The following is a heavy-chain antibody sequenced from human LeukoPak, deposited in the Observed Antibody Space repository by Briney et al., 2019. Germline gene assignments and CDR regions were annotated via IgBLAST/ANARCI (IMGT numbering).Heavy chain of an antibody. CDR2: INPNSGGT. D-gene: IGHD2-2*02. Sequence: ASVKVSCKASGYTFTGYYMHWVRQAPGQGLEWMGWINPNSGGTNYAQKFQGRVTMTRDTSISTAYMELGRLRSDDTAVYYCARGRIVVVPAAIRGPYNWFDPWGQGTLVTVSS. V-gene: IGHV1-2*02. J-gene: IGHJ5*02. CDR1: GYTFTGYY. CDR3: ARGRIVVVPAAIRGPYNWFDP.